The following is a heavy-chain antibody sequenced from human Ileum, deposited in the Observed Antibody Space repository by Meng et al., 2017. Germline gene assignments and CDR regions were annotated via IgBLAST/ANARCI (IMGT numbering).Heavy chain of an antibody. CDR3: TADGGVPAASPY. CDR1: GFTSSRSW. CDR2: ISDDGSTT. J-gene: IGHJ4*02. V-gene: IGHV3-74*03. Sequence: EVRLVESGGGLVQPGESLRPSCAASGFTSSRSWMHWVRQVPGKGLLWVAHISDDGSTTTYADSVMGRFTISRDNARNTVDLQMSSLRAEDTAIYYCTADGGVPAASPYWGQGILVTVSS. D-gene: IGHD2-2*01.